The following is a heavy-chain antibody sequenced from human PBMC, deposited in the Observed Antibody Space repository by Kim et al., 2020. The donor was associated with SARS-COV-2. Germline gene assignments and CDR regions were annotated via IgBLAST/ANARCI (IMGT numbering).Heavy chain of an antibody. CDR1: VFIFTDSA. J-gene: IGHJ3*02. CDR3: TRVPPDPGSYYDAFDI. V-gene: IGHV3-73*01. CDR2: IRSKANSYAT. D-gene: IGHD3-10*01. Sequence: GGSLRLSCAASVFIFTDSAMHWVRQASGKGLEWVGRIRSKANSYATAYAASLKGRFTISRDDSKNTAYLQLNSLATEDTAVYYCTRVPPDPGSYYDAFDIWGQGTMVTVSS.